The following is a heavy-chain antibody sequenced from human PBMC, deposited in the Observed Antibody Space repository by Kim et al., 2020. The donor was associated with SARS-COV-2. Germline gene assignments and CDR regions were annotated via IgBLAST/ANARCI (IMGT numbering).Heavy chain of an antibody. CDR3: ARDRAFGDYDSSDY. D-gene: IGHD3-22*01. Sequence: ADTGKGRFTIPRDNSKNPLYLQMNRLRAEDTTVYYCARDRAFGDYDSSDYWGQGTLVTVSS. V-gene: IGHV3-33*01. J-gene: IGHJ4*02.